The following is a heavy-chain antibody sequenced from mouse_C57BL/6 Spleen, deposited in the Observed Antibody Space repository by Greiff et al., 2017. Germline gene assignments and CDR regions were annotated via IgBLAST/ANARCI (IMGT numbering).Heavy chain of an antibody. CDR1: GYAFSSSW. D-gene: IGHD2-2*01. V-gene: IGHV1-82*01. J-gene: IGHJ2*01. Sequence: QVQLQQSGPELVKPGASVKISCKASGYAFSSSWMNWVKQRPGKGLEWIGRIYPGDGDTNYNGKFKGKATLTADKSSSTAYMQLSSLTSEDSAVYFCARFDGYGYYFDYWGQGTTLTVSS. CDR3: ARFDGYGYYFDY. CDR2: IYPGDGDT.